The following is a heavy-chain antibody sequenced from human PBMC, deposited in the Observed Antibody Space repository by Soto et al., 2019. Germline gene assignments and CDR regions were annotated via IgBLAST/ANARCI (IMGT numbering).Heavy chain of an antibody. CDR1: GGSISNYY. CDR2: IYYSGST. V-gene: IGHV4-59*12. Sequence: PSETLSLTCIVSGGSISNYYWSWIRQPPGKGLEWIGYIYYSGSTNYNPSLTSRVTISVDRSKNQFSLKLSSVTAADTAVYYCARDQLEGNWFDPWGQGTLVTVSS. D-gene: IGHD1-1*01. J-gene: IGHJ5*02. CDR3: ARDQLEGNWFDP.